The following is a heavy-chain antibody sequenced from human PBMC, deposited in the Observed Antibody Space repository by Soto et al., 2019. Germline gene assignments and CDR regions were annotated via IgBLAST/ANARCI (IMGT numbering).Heavy chain of an antibody. J-gene: IGHJ6*02. Sequence: TXETLCLTCTVSGDSIRSYYWTWIRQPPGKGLELIGYIYYSGSTRYNPSLKSRVTISVDMSKNQFSLKLSSVIAADTAVYYCARAYGGFDNGLDVWGQGTAVTVSS. CDR3: ARAYGGFDNGLDV. CDR2: IYYSGST. V-gene: IGHV4-59*01. D-gene: IGHD5-12*01. CDR1: GDSIRSYY.